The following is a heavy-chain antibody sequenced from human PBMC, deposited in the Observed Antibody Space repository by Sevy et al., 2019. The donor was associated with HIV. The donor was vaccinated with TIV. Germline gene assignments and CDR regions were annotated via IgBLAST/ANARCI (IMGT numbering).Heavy chain of an antibody. CDR1: GGSISSYY. CDR3: ARDTAGSVSDY. J-gene: IGHJ4*02. V-gene: IGHV4-4*07. D-gene: IGHD5-18*01. CDR2: IYSSGST. Sequence: SETLSLTCTVSGGSISSYYWSWVRQPAGKGLEWIGRIYSSGSTNYNPSLKSRVSMSVDTSKNQFSLELTSVTAADTAVYYCARDTAGSVSDYWGQGTLVTVSS.